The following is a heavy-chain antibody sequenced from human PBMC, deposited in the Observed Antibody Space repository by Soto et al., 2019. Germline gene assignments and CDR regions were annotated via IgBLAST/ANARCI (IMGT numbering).Heavy chain of an antibody. Sequence: QVKLVESGGGVVQPGRSLRLSCAASGFSFSNYVMHWVRQAPGKGLDWVALIWSDGTSEYYADSVKGRFTISRDNSKNTLYLQMNSLGAEDTAVYYCASEPIGDYAMDVWGQGTTVTVTS. CDR1: GFSFSNYV. CDR3: ASEPIGDYAMDV. V-gene: IGHV3-33*01. J-gene: IGHJ6*02. CDR2: IWSDGTSE. D-gene: IGHD3-16*01.